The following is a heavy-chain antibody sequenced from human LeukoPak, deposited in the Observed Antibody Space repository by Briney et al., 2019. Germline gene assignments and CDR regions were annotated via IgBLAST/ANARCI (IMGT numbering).Heavy chain of an antibody. V-gene: IGHV3-23*01. J-gene: IGHJ4*02. D-gene: IGHD3-9*01. CDR1: GVSFGGYA. CDR2: ITYNGAAT. Sequence: GGSLRLSCAACGVSFGGYAMTWVRQAPGKGLEWVSSITYNGAATYYLDSVKARFTISRDNSRSTLYLQMDSLTAEDTALYYCAKDGLYFDGSTHIYYFDSWGQGTLVAVSS. CDR3: AKDGLYFDGSTHIYYFDS.